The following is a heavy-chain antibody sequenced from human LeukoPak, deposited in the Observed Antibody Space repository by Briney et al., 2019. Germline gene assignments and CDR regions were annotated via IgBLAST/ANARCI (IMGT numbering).Heavy chain of an antibody. CDR1: GFSFSRSW. D-gene: IGHD1-14*01. Sequence: PGGSLRLSCAASGFSFSRSWMAWVRQAPGKGLEWVANINQDGSEKYYVDSVKGRFTISRDNSKNTLFLQMNSLRADDTAVYYCVKRTGLHFDFWGQGTLVTVSS. CDR2: INQDGSEK. CDR3: VKRTGLHFDF. J-gene: IGHJ4*02. V-gene: IGHV3-7*05.